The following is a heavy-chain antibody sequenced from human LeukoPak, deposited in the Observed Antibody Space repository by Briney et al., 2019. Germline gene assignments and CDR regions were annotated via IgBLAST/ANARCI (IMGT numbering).Heavy chain of an antibody. CDR3: ARGPYLVRGVITDY. V-gene: IGHV1-2*02. CDR1: GYTFTGYY. D-gene: IGHD3-10*01. CDR2: INPNSGGT. Sequence: ASVKVSCKASGYTFTGYYIHWVRQAPGQGLEWMGWINPNSGGTNYAQKFQGRVTMTRDTSITTAYMELSRLRSDDTAVYYCARGPYLVRGVITDYWGQRTLVTVSS. J-gene: IGHJ4*02.